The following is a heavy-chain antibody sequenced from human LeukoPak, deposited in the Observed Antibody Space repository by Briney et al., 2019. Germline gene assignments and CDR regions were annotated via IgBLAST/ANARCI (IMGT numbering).Heavy chain of an antibody. J-gene: IGHJ3*02. CDR3: AREATGDDAFDI. CDR2: ISYDGSNK. V-gene: IGHV3-30*04. Sequence: GGSLRLSCAASGFTFSSYAMHWVRQAPGKGRGWVAVISYDGSNKYYADSVKGRFTISRDNSKNTLYLQMNSLRAEDTAVYYCAREATGDDAFDIWGQGTMVTVSS. D-gene: IGHD7-27*01. CDR1: GFTFSSYA.